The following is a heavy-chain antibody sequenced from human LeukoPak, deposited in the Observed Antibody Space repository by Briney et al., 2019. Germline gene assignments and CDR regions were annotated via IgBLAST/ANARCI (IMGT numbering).Heavy chain of an antibody. CDR2: ITWNSANI. CDR1: GFTFDEYV. D-gene: IGHD3-9*01. CDR3: AKDMRDYDVFTGYFPFDY. J-gene: IGHJ4*02. Sequence: QSGGSLRLSCAASGFTFDEYVMHWVRQAPGKGLEWVSGITWNSANILYADSVKGRFTISRDNAKNPLYLQMNSLRPEDTALYYCAKDMRDYDVFTGYFPFDYWGQGTLVAVSS. V-gene: IGHV3-9*01.